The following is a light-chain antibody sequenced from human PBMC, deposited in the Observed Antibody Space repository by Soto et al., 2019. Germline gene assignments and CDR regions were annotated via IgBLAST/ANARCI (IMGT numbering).Light chain of an antibody. CDR2: AAS. CDR3: LKYGRSPGWT. V-gene: IGKV3-20*01. CDR1: QSVSSDF. J-gene: IGKJ1*01. Sequence: EIVLTQSPGTLSLSPGERATLSCRASQSVSSDFLAWYQQKPGQAPRLLIYAASSGASGIPDRFSGSGSETDFTLTISRLEPEDFAVYYCLKYGRSPGWTFGQGTKVEIK.